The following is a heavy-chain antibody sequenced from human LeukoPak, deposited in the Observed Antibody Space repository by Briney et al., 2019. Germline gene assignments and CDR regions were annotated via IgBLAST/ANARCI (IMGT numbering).Heavy chain of an antibody. Sequence: ASVKVSCKASGYTFTSYDINWVRQATGQGLELMGWMNPNSGNTGYAQKFQGRVTMTRNTSISTAYMELSSLRSEDTAVYYCASYTYYYDSSGPYYFDYWGQGTLVTVSS. J-gene: IGHJ4*02. CDR3: ASYTYYYDSSGPYYFDY. V-gene: IGHV1-8*01. CDR2: MNPNSGNT. D-gene: IGHD3-22*01. CDR1: GYTFTSYD.